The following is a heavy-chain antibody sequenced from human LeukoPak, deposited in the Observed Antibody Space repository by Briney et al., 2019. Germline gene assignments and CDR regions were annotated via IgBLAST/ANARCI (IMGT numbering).Heavy chain of an antibody. D-gene: IGHD3-22*01. V-gene: IGHV4-39*01. Sequence: PSETLSLTCTVSGGSISSSSYYWGWIRQPPGKGLEWIGSIYYSGRTYYNPSLKSRVTISVDTSKNQFSLKLSSVTAADTAVYYCARVPSAYVGTYYYDSSGYSYFDYWGQGTLVTVSS. J-gene: IGHJ4*02. CDR3: ARVPSAYVGTYYYDSSGYSYFDY. CDR2: IYYSGRT. CDR1: GGSISSSSYY.